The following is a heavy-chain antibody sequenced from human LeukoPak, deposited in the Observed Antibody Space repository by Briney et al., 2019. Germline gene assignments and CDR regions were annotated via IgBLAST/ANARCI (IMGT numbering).Heavy chain of an antibody. V-gene: IGHV3-21*01. D-gene: IGHD2-15*01. Sequence: GGSLRLSCAASGFTFSSYSMNWICQAPGKGLEWVSSISSGSTYIYYADSVKGRFTISRDNAKNSLYLQMNSLRAEDTAVYYCARDFHLVAANPWGQGTLVTVSS. CDR3: ARDFHLVAANP. CDR1: GFTFSSYS. J-gene: IGHJ4*02. CDR2: ISSGSTYI.